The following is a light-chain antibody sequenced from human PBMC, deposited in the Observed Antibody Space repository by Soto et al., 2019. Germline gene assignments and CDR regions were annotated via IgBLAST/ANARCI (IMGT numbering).Light chain of an antibody. J-gene: IGKJ3*01. CDR1: QSVSSY. Sequence: EIVLTQSPATLSLSPGERATLSCRASQSVSSYLAWYQQKPGQAPRLLIYDASNRATGIPARFSGSGSGTDFTLTISSLEPADFAVYYCHLRFTFGPGTKVDIK. CDR2: DAS. CDR3: HLRFT. V-gene: IGKV3-11*01.